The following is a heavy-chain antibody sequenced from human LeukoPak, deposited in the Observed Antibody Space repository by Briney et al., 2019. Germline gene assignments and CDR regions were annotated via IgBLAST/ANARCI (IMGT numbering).Heavy chain of an antibody. D-gene: IGHD1-26*01. CDR2: ISGSGGST. Sequence: GGSLRLSCAASGFTVSNKYMTWVRPAPGKGLEWVSAISGSGGSTYYADSVKGRFTISRDNSKNTLYQQMNSLRAEDTAVYYCAKGLQWELIHWGQGTLVTVSS. CDR3: AKGLQWELIH. V-gene: IGHV3-23*01. CDR1: GFTVSNKY. J-gene: IGHJ4*02.